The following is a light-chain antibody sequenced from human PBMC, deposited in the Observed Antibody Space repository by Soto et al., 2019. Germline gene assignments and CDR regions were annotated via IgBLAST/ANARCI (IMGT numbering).Light chain of an antibody. J-gene: IGLJ3*02. CDR3: SSYTSSSTPNWV. Sequence: QSVLTQPASVSGSPGQSITISCTGTSSDVGGYNYVSWYQQHPGKAPKLMIYDVSNRPSGVSNRFSGPKSGNTASLTISGLQAEDEADYYCSSYTSSSTPNWVFGGGTQLTVL. V-gene: IGLV2-14*01. CDR2: DVS. CDR1: SSDVGGYNY.